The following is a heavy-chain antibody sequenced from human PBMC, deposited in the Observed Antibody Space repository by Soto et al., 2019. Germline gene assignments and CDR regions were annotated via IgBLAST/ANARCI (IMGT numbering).Heavy chain of an antibody. Sequence: WGCLRLSCAASGFTFSGIAMHWVRQASGKGLEWVGRTRSKSNYYATTYAASVKGRFTVSRDDSKNTAYLQMNNLKSEDTAVYYCAASGYDKFVDSWGQGILVTVSS. CDR2: TRSKSNYYAT. CDR1: GFTFSGIA. V-gene: IGHV3-73*01. D-gene: IGHD5-12*01. CDR3: AASGYDKFVDS. J-gene: IGHJ5*01.